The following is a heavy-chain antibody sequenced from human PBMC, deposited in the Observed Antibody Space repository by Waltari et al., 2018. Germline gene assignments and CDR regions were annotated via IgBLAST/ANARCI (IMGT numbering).Heavy chain of an antibody. CDR1: GGSISSGGYY. D-gene: IGHD3-22*01. CDR2: IYYSGST. J-gene: IGHJ2*01. Sequence: QVQLQESGPGLVKPSQTLSLTCTVSGGSISSGGYYWGWIRQHPGKGLEWIGYIYYSGSTYYNPSLKSRVTISVDTSKNQFSLKLSSVTAADTAVYYCARYDSNHHHNAFDLWGRGTLVTVSS. CDR3: ARYDSNHHHNAFDL. V-gene: IGHV4-31*03.